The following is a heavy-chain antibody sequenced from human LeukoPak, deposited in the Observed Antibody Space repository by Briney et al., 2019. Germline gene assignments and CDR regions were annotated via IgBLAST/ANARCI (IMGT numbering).Heavy chain of an antibody. CDR2: IYHSGST. D-gene: IGHD5-12*01. Sequence: SETLSLTCAVYGGSFSGYYWSWIRQPPGKGLEWIGYIYHSGSTNYKSSLKSRVTISIDTSKNHFSLKLTSVTAADTAVYYCARGGNSGYDVGTFDYWGQGTLVTVSS. CDR3: ARGGNSGYDVGTFDY. CDR1: GGSFSGYY. J-gene: IGHJ4*02. V-gene: IGHV4-59*01.